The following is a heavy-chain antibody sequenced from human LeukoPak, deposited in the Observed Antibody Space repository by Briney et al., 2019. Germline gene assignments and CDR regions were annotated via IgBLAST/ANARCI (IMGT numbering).Heavy chain of an antibody. Sequence: SETLSLTCTVSGGSISSYYWSWIRQPAGKGLEWIGRIYTSGSTNYNPSLKSRVTMSVDTSKNQFSLKLSSVTAADTAVYYCARLLVTTRDWYFDLWGRGTLVTASS. D-gene: IGHD4-17*01. CDR3: ARLLVTTRDWYFDL. J-gene: IGHJ2*01. CDR2: IYTSGST. V-gene: IGHV4-4*07. CDR1: GGSISSYY.